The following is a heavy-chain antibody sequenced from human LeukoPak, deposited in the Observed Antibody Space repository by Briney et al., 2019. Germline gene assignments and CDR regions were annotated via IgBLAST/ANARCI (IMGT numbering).Heavy chain of an antibody. CDR3: ARTGNPYFGVVITAAAFDI. J-gene: IGHJ3*02. D-gene: IGHD3-3*01. V-gene: IGHV1-2*02. CDR1: GYSFSGYY. Sequence: GASVKVSCKASGYSFSGYYMHWVRQAPGQGLEWMGWINPNSGGTNYAQKFQGRVTMTRDTSISTAYMELSRLRSDDTAVYYCARTGNPYFGVVITAAAFDIWGQGTMVTVSS. CDR2: INPNSGGT.